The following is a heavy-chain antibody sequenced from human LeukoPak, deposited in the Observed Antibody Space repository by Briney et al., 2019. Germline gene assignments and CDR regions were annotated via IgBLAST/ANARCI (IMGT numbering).Heavy chain of an antibody. CDR2: INHSGST. CDR1: GGSFSGYY. V-gene: IGHV4-34*01. D-gene: IGHD6-13*01. Sequence: SETLSLTCAVYGGSFSGYYWSWIRQPPGKGLEWIGEINHSGSTNYNPSLKSRVTISVDTSKNQFSLKLSSVTAADTAVYYCARGPIPGIAAAVNYYGMDVWGKGTTVTVSS. CDR3: ARGPIPGIAAAVNYYGMDV. J-gene: IGHJ6*04.